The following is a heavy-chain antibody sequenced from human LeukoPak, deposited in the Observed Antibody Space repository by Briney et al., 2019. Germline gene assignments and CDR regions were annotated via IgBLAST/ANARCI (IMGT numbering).Heavy chain of an antibody. CDR1: GFTFSSLA. J-gene: IGHJ4*02. Sequence: PGGSLRLSCVASGFTFSSLAIHWVRQAPGKGLEWVAVISYDGSNKYYADSVKGRFTISRDNSKNTLYLQMNSLRAEDTAVYYCAKGQAQKNSLHPFDYWGQGTLVTVSS. CDR2: ISYDGSNK. D-gene: IGHD2-21*01. CDR3: AKGQAQKNSLHPFDY. V-gene: IGHV3-30-3*01.